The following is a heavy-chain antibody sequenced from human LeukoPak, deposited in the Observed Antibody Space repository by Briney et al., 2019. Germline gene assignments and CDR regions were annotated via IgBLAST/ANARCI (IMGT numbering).Heavy chain of an antibody. CDR1: GGSFSGYY. D-gene: IGHD3-10*01. CDR2: INHSVST. CDR3: ARRGRPGKVRGVIITNWFDP. J-gene: IGHJ5*02. Sequence: SETLSLTCAVYGGSFSGYYWSWIRQPPGEGLEWIGEINHSVSTNYNPSLKSRVTISVDTSKNQFSLKLSSVTAADTAVYYCARRGRPGKVRGVIITNWFDPWGQGTLVTVSS. V-gene: IGHV4-34*01.